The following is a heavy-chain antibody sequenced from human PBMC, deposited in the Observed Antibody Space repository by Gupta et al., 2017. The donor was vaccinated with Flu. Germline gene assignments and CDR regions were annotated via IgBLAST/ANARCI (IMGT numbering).Heavy chain of an antibody. CDR3: ARQLCEKNNVFRKKVRSAFDY. Sequence: QLQLQESGPGLVKPSETLSLTCTVSGGSISSSSYYWGWIRQPPGKGLEWIGSIYYSGSTYYNPSLKSRVTISVDTSKNQFSLKLSSVTAADTAVYYCARQLCEKNNVFRKKVRSAFDYWGQGTLVTVSS. D-gene: IGHD3-3*01. CDR2: IYYSGST. CDR1: GGSISSSSYY. J-gene: IGHJ4*02. V-gene: IGHV4-39*01.